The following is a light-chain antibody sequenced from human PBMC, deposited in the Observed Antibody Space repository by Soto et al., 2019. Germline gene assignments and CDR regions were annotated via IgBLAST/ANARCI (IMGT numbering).Light chain of an antibody. CDR1: QSVLHSNGYNY. Sequence: DTVMTQSQLSLPVTPGEPACISSRSSQSVLHSNGYNYLDWYLQKPGQSPQLLIYLGSNRSSGVPDRFSGSGSGTDFTLKISRVEAENVGVYYCMHALHTPFNFGGGTKVDIK. J-gene: IGKJ4*01. CDR3: MHALHTPFN. CDR2: LGS. V-gene: IGKV2-28*01.